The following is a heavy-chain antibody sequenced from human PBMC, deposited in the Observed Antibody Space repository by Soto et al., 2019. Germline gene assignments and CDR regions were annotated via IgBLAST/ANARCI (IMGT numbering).Heavy chain of an antibody. J-gene: IGHJ4*02. D-gene: IGHD2-15*01. CDR2: IYWNDDK. V-gene: IGHV2-5*01. CDR1: GFSLSTTAVG. Sequence: SGPTLVNRTQTLTLTCTFAGFSLSTTAVGGGWILQPPGRSLEWLALIYWNDDKRYSPSLKSXITSTKDTSKNQVVLTMTDMGPVDTATYYCAHRHAHCSGGGCKSRYLYVWGQGILVTSPQ. CDR3: AHRHAHCSGGGCKSRYLYV.